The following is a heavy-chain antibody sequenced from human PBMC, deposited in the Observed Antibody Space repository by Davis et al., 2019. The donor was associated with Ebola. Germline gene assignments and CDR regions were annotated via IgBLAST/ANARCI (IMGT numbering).Heavy chain of an antibody. Sequence: GESLKISCAASGFTFSSYVMTWVRQAPGKGLEWVSAISSSGDSTYYADPVKGRFTISRDNSKNTLLLQMNSLRDEDTAVYYCVRDPRAGQKDAFDIWGQGTTVTVSS. CDR1: GFTFSSYV. CDR2: ISSSGDST. V-gene: IGHV3-23*01. J-gene: IGHJ3*02. CDR3: VRDPRAGQKDAFDI.